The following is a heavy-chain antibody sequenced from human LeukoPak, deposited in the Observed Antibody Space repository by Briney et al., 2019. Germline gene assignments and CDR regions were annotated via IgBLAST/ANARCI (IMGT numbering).Heavy chain of an antibody. CDR2: ISSSSSYI. CDR1: GFTFSSYS. CDR3: ARDSRYSGYDLAFDI. J-gene: IGHJ3*02. Sequence: GGSLRLSCAASGFTFSSYSMNWVRQAPGKGLEWVSSISSSSSYIYYADSVKGRFTISRDNAKNSLYLQMNSLRAEDTAVYYCARDSRYSGYDLAFDIWGQGTMVTVSS. V-gene: IGHV3-21*01. D-gene: IGHD5-12*01.